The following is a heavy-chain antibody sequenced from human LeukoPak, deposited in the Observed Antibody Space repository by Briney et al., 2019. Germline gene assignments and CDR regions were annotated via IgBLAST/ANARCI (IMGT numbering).Heavy chain of an antibody. D-gene: IGHD3-3*01. V-gene: IGHV3-30*03. CDR1: GFTFSSCG. CDR2: ISYDGSNK. Sequence: GGSLRLSCAASGFTFSSCGMHWVRQAPGKGLEWVAVISYDGSNKYYADSVKGRFTISRDNSKNTLYLQMNSLRAEDTAVYYCARNSPGPVGAFDIWGQGTMVTVSS. J-gene: IGHJ3*02. CDR3: ARNSPGPVGAFDI.